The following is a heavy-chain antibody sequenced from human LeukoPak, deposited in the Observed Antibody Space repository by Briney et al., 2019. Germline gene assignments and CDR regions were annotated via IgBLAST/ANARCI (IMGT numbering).Heavy chain of an antibody. Sequence: GGSRRLAWVASGCTFSDYWMHWVRQPPGKGLVWVSLIHSDGGTTNYADSGKGRFTISRDNAKNTVYLQMNSLRVEDTAVYYCARDTYSIAEWGQGTLVTVSS. D-gene: IGHD1-26*01. J-gene: IGHJ4*02. CDR2: IHSDGGTT. CDR3: ARDTYSIAE. CDR1: GCTFSDYW. V-gene: IGHV3-74*01.